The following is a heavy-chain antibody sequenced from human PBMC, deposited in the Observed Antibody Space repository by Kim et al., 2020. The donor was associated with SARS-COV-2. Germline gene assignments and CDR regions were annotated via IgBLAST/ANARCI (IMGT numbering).Heavy chain of an antibody. V-gene: IGHV7-4-1*02. CDR2: INTNTGNP. CDR3: ARDERQIQLWFTRAWYFDL. J-gene: IGHJ2*01. Sequence: ASVKVSCKASGYTFTSYAMNWVRQAPGQGLEWMGWINTNTGNPTYAQGFTGRFVFSLDTSVSTAYLQISSLKAEDTAVYYCARDERQIQLWFTRAWYFDLWGRGTLVTVSS. D-gene: IGHD5-18*01. CDR1: GYTFTSYA.